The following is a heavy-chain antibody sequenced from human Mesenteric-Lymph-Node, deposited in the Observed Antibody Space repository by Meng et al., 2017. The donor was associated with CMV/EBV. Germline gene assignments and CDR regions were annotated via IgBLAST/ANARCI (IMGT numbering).Heavy chain of an antibody. J-gene: IGHJ5*02. Sequence: TFSSYAISWVRQAPRQGLEWMGGIIPIFGTANYAQKFQGRVTITTDESTSTAYMELSSLRSEDTAVYYCARVTGQYYDFWSGGFDPWGQGTLVTVSS. CDR2: IIPIFGTA. D-gene: IGHD3-3*01. V-gene: IGHV1-69*05. CDR3: ARVTGQYYDFWSGGFDP. CDR1: TFSSYA.